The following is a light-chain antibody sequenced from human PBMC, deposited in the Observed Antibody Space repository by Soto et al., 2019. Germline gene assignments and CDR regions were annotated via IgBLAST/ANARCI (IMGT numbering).Light chain of an antibody. J-gene: IGKJ1*01. V-gene: IGKV1-5*01. Sequence: DIQMTQSPSTLSASVGDRVTITCRASQSISSWLAWYQQKPGIAPKLLIYDASSLESGVPSRFSGSGSGTEFTLTISSLQPDDFATYYCQHYNSYLWTFGQGTKVEIK. CDR2: DAS. CDR3: QHYNSYLWT. CDR1: QSISSW.